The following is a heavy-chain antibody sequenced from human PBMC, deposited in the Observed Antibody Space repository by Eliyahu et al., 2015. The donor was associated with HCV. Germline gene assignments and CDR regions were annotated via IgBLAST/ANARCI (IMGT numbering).Heavy chain of an antibody. D-gene: IGHD6-13*01. J-gene: IGHJ4*02. CDR1: GFTFXTYS. CDR3: ARVRLLGIAAAGAPDY. CDR2: ISSSSSYI. Sequence: EVQLVESGGGLVKPGGSLRLSCAASGFTFXTYSMNWVRQAPGKGLEWVSSISSSSSYIYYADSVKGRFTISRDNAKNSLFLQMNSLRAEDTAVYYCARVRLLGIAAAGAPDYWGQGTLVTVSS. V-gene: IGHV3-21*02.